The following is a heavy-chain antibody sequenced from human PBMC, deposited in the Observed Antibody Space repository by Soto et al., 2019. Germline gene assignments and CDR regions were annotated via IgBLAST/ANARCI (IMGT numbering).Heavy chain of an antibody. D-gene: IGHD1-26*01. Sequence: GESLKISCKGSGYSFAVYWITWVRQKPGKGLEWMGRIDPSDSQTYYSPSFRGHVTISVTKSITTVFLQWSSLKASDTAMYYCATAIVGATDAAAFDIWGQGTMVTVSS. J-gene: IGHJ3*02. CDR1: GYSFAVYW. CDR3: ATAIVGATDAAAFDI. CDR2: IDPSDSQT. V-gene: IGHV5-10-1*01.